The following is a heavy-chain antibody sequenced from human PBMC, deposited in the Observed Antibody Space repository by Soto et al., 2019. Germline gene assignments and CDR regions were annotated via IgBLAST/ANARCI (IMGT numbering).Heavy chain of an antibody. Sequence: EVQMVQSGGDLVKPGGSLRLSCVTSGFMFSSAWMNWVRQAPGKGLEWVACIKTKSDGETRDYAAPVKGRFTISRDDSKKTVYLQMNSLRAEDTAVYYCVEGWNDFWGQGTLVTVSS. CDR2: IKTKSDGETR. V-gene: IGHV3-15*01. D-gene: IGHD1-1*01. J-gene: IGHJ4*02. CDR1: GFMFSSAW. CDR3: VEGWNDF.